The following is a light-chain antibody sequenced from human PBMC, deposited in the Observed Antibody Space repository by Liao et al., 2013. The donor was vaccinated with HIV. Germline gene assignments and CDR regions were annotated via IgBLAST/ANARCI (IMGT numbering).Light chain of an antibody. CDR3: QVWDRTSDHPV. CDR1: NIGSKS. J-gene: IGLJ2*01. CDR2: YDS. V-gene: IGLV3-21*04. Sequence: SYVLTQPPSVSVAPGKTATITCGGNNIGSKSVHWYQQKPGQAPVPVIYYDSDRPSGIPERFSGSNSGNTATLTISRVEAGDEADFYCQVWDRTSDHPVFGGGTMLTVL.